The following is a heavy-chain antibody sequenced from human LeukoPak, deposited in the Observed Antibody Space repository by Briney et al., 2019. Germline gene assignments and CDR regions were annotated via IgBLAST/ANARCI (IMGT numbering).Heavy chain of an antibody. J-gene: IGHJ2*01. CDR3: ARKAAPNWADWFFDV. CDR2: IYYSGST. Sequence: SETLSLTCTVSGGSISSYYWSWIRQPPGKGLEWIGYIYYSGSTNYNPSLKSRVTISVDTSKNQFSLKLSSVTAADTAVYYCARKAAPNWADWFFDVWGRGTLVTVSS. D-gene: IGHD7-27*01. CDR1: GGSISSYY. V-gene: IGHV4-59*01.